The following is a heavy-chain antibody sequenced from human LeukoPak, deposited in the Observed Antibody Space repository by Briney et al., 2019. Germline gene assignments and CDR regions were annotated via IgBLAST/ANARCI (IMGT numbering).Heavy chain of an antibody. CDR2: VSAFNGNT. CDR1: GYTFIIYG. D-gene: IGHD1-26*01. J-gene: IGHJ4*02. CDR3: ARRGGSYSHSDF. V-gene: IGHV1-18*01. Sequence: ASVTVSFKSSGYTFIIYGIIWVRQAPGQGLEWMGWVSAFNGNTDYAPKLQGRVNITTETSTTTAYMELRRLTSDDTAVYYCARRGGSYSHSDFWGQGTLVTVSS.